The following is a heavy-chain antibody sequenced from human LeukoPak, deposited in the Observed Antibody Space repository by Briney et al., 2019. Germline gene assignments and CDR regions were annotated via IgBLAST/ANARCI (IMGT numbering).Heavy chain of an antibody. V-gene: IGHV1-69*06. D-gene: IGHD3-3*01. CDR3: ARAKYYDFWSGYYLVGRLDY. CDR2: IIPIFGTA. CDR1: GGTFSSYA. J-gene: IGHJ4*02. Sequence: SVKVSCKASGGTFSSYAISWVRQAPGQGLEWMGGIIPIFGTANYAQKFQGRVTITADKSTSTAYMELSSLRSEDTAVYYCARAKYYDFWSGYYLVGRLDYWGQGTLVTVSS.